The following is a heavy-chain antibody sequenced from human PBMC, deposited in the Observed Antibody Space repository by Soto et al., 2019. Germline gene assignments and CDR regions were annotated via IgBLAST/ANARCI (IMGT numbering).Heavy chain of an antibody. V-gene: IGHV3-9*01. D-gene: IGHD3-22*01. Sequence: SLRLSCAASGFTFDDYAMHWVRQAPGKGLEWVSGISWNSGSIGYADSVKGRFTISRDNAKNSLYLQMNSLRAEDTALYYCAKGYYYDTYGMDVWGQGTTVTVSS. CDR1: GFTFDDYA. J-gene: IGHJ6*02. CDR3: AKGYYYDTYGMDV. CDR2: ISWNSGSI.